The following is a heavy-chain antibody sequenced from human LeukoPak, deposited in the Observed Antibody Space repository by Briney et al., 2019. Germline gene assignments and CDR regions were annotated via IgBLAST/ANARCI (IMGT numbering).Heavy chain of an antibody. CDR1: GFTFSSYG. Sequence: GGSLRLSCAASGFTFSSYGMHWVRQAPGKGLEWVAVIWYDGSNKYYADSVKGRFTISRDNSKSTLYLQMNSLRAEDTAVYYCARAFSAAGSSAEYFQHWGQGTLVTVSS. CDR3: ARAFSAAGSSAEYFQH. D-gene: IGHD6-13*01. J-gene: IGHJ1*01. CDR2: IWYDGSNK. V-gene: IGHV3-33*01.